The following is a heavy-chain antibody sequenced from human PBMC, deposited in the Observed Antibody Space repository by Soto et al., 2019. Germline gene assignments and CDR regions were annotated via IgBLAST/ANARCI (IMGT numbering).Heavy chain of an antibody. V-gene: IGHV1-2*02. Sequence: QVQLVQSGAEVKKPGASVKVSCKASGYTFTGYYMHWVRQAPGQGLEWMGWINPNSGGTNYAQKFQGMVTMTRDTSISTAYMELSRLRSDDTAVYYCARGTVVSGWYGPRDYWGQGTLVTVSS. CDR3: ARGTVVSGWYGPRDY. D-gene: IGHD6-19*01. CDR1: GYTFTGYY. CDR2: INPNSGGT. J-gene: IGHJ4*02.